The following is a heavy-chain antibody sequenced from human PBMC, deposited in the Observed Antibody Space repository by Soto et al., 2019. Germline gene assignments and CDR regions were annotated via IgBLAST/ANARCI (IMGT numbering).Heavy chain of an antibody. CDR1: GFTFSSYA. J-gene: IGHJ4*02. CDR2: ISGSGGST. D-gene: IGHD2-8*01. Sequence: GGSLRLSCAASGFTFSSYAMSWVRQAPGKGLEWVSAISGSGGSTYYADSVKGRFTISRDNSKNTLYLQMNSLRAEDTAVYYCAKDIYCTNGVCYTGGPNLDYWGQGTLVTVSS. CDR3: AKDIYCTNGVCYTGGPNLDY. V-gene: IGHV3-23*01.